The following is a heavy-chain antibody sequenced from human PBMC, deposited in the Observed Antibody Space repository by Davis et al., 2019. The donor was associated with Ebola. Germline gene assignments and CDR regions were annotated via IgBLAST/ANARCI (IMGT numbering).Heavy chain of an antibody. J-gene: IGHJ2*01. CDR2: IKQDGSEK. V-gene: IGHV3-7*01. CDR1: GFTFSSYW. D-gene: IGHD2-21*01. CDR3: AKDHGGEWYFDL. Sequence: GESLKISCAASGFTFSSYWMSWVRQAPGKGLEWVANIKQDGSEKYYVDSVKGRFTISRDNAKNSLYLQMNSLRAEDTAVYYCAKDHGGEWYFDLWGRGTLVTVSS.